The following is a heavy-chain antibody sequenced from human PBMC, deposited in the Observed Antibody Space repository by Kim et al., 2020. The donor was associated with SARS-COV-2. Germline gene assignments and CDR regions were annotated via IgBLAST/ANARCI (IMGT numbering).Heavy chain of an antibody. J-gene: IGHJ4*02. CDR3: ARGGNIVPLDY. D-gene: IGHD2-8*01. Sequence: GGSLRLSCAASGFTFSSYSMNWVRQAPGKGLEWVSYISSSSSAIYYADSVKGRFTISRDNAKNSLYLQMNSLRAEDTAVYYCARGGNIVPLDYWGQGTLVTVSS. CDR1: GFTFSSYS. CDR2: ISSSSSAI. V-gene: IGHV3-48*04.